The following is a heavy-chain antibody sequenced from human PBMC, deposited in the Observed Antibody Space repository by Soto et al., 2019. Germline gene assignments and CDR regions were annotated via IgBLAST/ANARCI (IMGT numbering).Heavy chain of an antibody. CDR1: GFTFSSYG. D-gene: IGHD6-13*01. Sequence: GGSLRLSCAASGFTFSSYGMHWVRQAPGKGLEWVAVIWYDGSNKYYADSVKGRFTISRDNSKNTLYLQMNSLRAEDTAVYYCAREGYSPAAEGKYFDYWGQGTLVTVSS. CDR2: IWYDGSNK. CDR3: AREGYSPAAEGKYFDY. V-gene: IGHV3-33*01. J-gene: IGHJ4*02.